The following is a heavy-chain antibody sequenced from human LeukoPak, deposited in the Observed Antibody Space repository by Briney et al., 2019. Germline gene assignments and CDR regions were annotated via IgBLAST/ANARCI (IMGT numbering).Heavy chain of an antibody. CDR3: ARDSAGVVTDY. Sequence: QPGGSLRLSCAASGFTVSSNYMTWVRQAPGKGLEWVANIKQDGSEKYYVDSVKGRFTISRDNAKNSLYLQMNSLRAEDTAVYYCARDSAGVVTDYWGQGTLVTVSS. D-gene: IGHD3-3*01. V-gene: IGHV3-7*01. J-gene: IGHJ4*02. CDR2: IKQDGSEK. CDR1: GFTVSSNY.